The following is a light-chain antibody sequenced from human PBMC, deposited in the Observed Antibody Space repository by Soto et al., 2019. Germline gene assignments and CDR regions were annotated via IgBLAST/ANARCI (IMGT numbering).Light chain of an antibody. V-gene: IGKV1-5*03. CDR3: QQYQSFSLT. CDR2: KTS. J-gene: IGKJ4*01. Sequence: DIQMTQSPSTLSASVGDRVTITCRASQSISNWLAWYQQKPGKAPKLLIYKTSNLESGVPSRFSGSGSGTEFSLTISSLQPDDFATYDCQQYQSFSLTFGGGTRVEFK. CDR1: QSISNW.